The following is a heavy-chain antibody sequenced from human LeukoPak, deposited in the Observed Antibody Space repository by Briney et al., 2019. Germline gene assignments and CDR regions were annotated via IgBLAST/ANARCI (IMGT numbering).Heavy chain of an antibody. D-gene: IGHD4-17*01. V-gene: IGHV4-59*01. Sequence: SETLSLTCTVSGGSISSYYWSWIRQPPGKGLEWIGYIYYSGSTNYNPSLKSRVTISVDTSKNQFSLKLSSVTAADTAVYYCARIPYGKIDYWGQGTLVTVSS. J-gene: IGHJ4*02. CDR3: ARIPYGKIDY. CDR1: GGSISSYY. CDR2: IYYSGST.